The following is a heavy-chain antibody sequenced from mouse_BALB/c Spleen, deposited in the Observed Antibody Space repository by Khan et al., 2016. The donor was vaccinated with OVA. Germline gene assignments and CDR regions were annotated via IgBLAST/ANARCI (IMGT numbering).Heavy chain of an antibody. CDR2: IDPYYGGI. V-gene: IGHV1S135*01. J-gene: IGHJ1*01. CDR3: ARWAWYFDV. Sequence: VQLKQSGPELEKPGASVKISCKASGYSFTGYNMNWVKQSHGKSLEWIGNIDPYYGGISYNQQFKGKATLTVDKSSSTAYMQLKSLTSEDPAVYYWARWAWYFDVWGAGTTVTVSS. CDR1: GYSFTGYN.